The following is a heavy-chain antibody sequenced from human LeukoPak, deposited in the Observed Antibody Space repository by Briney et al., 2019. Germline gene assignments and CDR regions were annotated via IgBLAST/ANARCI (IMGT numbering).Heavy chain of an antibody. CDR2: VSYSGST. V-gene: IGHV4-61*01. J-gene: IGHJ4*02. D-gene: IGHD1-26*01. CDR3: ARDSFYSGSDY. CDR1: GGSVSSGGSVSSGRYY. Sequence: PSETLSLTCTVSGGSVSSGGSVSSGRYYWSWIRQPPGKGLEWIGYVSYSGSTNYKPSLHSRVTISIDTSKNQFSLKLSSVTAADTAVYFCARDSFYSGSDYWGQGTLVTVSS.